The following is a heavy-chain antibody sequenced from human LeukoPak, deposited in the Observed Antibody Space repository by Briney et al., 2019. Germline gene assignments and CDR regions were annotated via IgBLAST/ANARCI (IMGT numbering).Heavy chain of an antibody. D-gene: IGHD3-16*01. Sequence: PGGSLRLSYEASGFTFSDYSMNWVRQAPGKGLEWVGFIRSKAYGGTTEYAASVKGRFTISRDDSKSIAYLQMNSLKTEDTAVYYCTRWSFPLNYDYVWGSDAFDIWGQGTMVTVPS. V-gene: IGHV3-49*04. J-gene: IGHJ3*02. CDR3: TRWSFPLNYDYVWGSDAFDI. CDR1: GFTFSDYS. CDR2: IRSKAYGGTT.